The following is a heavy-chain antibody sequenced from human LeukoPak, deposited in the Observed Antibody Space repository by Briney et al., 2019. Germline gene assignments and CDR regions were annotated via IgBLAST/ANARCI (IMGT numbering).Heavy chain of an antibody. CDR3: AKRSGDSYYLDS. V-gene: IGHV3-23*01. D-gene: IGHD2-15*01. CDR2: ISGSGGST. CDR1: GFIFSSYA. Sequence: GGSLRLSCAASGFIFSSYAMTWVRQAPGKGLEWVSAISGSGGSTYYADSVKGRFTISRDTSKSTLYLQMNSLRAEDTAVYYCAKRSGDSYYLDSWGQGTLVTLSS. J-gene: IGHJ4*02.